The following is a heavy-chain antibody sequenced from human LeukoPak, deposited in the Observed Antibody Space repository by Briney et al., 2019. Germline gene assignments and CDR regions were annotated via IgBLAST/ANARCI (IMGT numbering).Heavy chain of an antibody. CDR1: GLTFSNAW. CDR3: TTAKDKSGYYYYYMDV. J-gene: IGHJ6*03. D-gene: IGHD2-15*01. Sequence: GGSLRLSCAASGLTFSNAWMSWVRQAPGKGLEWVGRIKSKTDGGTTDYAAPVKGRFTISRDDSKNTLYLQMNSLKTEDTAVYYCTTAKDKSGYYYYYMDVWGKGTTVTVSS. V-gene: IGHV3-15*01. CDR2: IKSKTDGGTT.